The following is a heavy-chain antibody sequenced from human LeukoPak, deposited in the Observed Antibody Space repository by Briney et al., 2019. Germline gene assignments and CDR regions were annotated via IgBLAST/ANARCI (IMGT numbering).Heavy chain of an antibody. Sequence: ASVTVSCKASGYTFTSYGISWVRQAPGQGLEWMGWISAYNGNTNYAQKFQGRVTMTTDTSTSTAYMELRSLRSDDTAVYYCARFSSGWYFDYWGQGTLVTVSS. J-gene: IGHJ4*02. V-gene: IGHV1-18*01. D-gene: IGHD6-19*01. CDR2: ISAYNGNT. CDR3: ARFSSGWYFDY. CDR1: GYTFTSYG.